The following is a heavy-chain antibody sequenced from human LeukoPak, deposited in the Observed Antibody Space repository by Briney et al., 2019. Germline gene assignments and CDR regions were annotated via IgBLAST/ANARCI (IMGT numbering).Heavy chain of an antibody. CDR2: IRSDGRNK. CDR1: GFIFNNYS. D-gene: IGHD3-3*01. V-gene: IGHV3-30*02. Sequence: GGSLRLSCAASGFIFNNYSMHWIRQAPGKGLEWVAFIRSDGRNKYYGDSVRGRFTISRDNSKNTMYLQMNSLRSEDTALYYCAKEFSNDFWSGYFDYWGQGTVVTVSS. J-gene: IGHJ4*02. CDR3: AKEFSNDFWSGYFDY.